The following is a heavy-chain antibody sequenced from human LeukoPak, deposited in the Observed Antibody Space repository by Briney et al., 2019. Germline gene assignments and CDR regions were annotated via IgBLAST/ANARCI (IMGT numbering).Heavy chain of an antibody. D-gene: IGHD4-23*01. CDR3: ARHYGGGVCYFDY. CDR1: AGSITSYY. CDR2: IYYSGST. V-gene: IGHV4-59*01. J-gene: IGHJ4*02. Sequence: PSETLSLTCTVSAGSITSYYWSWIRQPPGKRLQWIGYIYYSGSTNYNPSLNSRVTISVDTSKNQFSLKLTSVTAADTAVYYCARHYGGGVCYFDYWGQGTLVTVSP.